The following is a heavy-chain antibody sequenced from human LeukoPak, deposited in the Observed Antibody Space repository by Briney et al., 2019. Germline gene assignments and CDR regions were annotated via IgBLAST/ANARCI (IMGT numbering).Heavy chain of an antibody. V-gene: IGHV1-2*02. CDR3: ATARTIFGVVIENGY. J-gene: IGHJ4*02. D-gene: IGHD3-3*01. CDR1: GYTFTGYY. CDR2: INPNSGGA. Sequence: ASVKVSCKASGYTFTGYYMHWGRQAPGQGLEWMGWINPNSGGADYAQKFQGRVTMTRDTSISTAYMELSRLRSDDTAVYYCATARTIFGVVIENGYWGQGTLVTVSS.